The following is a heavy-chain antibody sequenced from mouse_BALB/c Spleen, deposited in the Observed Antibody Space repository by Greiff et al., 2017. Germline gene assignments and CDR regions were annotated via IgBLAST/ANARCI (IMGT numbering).Heavy chain of an antibody. CDR1: GYTFTSYW. CDR3: ARYGPYYAMDY. V-gene: IGHV1-7*01. Sequence: VQLQQSGAELAKPGASVKMSCKASGYTFTSYWMHWVKQRPGQGLEWIGYINPSTGYTEYNQKFKDKATLTADKSSSTAYMQLSSLTSEDSAVYYCARYGPYYAMDYWGQGTSVTVSS. CDR2: INPSTGYT. J-gene: IGHJ4*01. D-gene: IGHD1-2*01.